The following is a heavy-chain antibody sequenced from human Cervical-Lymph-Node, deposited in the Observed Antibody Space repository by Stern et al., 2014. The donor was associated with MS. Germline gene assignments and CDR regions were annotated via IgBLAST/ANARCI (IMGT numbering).Heavy chain of an antibody. V-gene: IGHV3-53*01. Sequence: VQLGQSGGGLIQPGGSLRVSCAASGFTVSSNYMSWVRQAPGQGLEWVSVIYSGGSTYYADSVKGRFTISRDNSKNTLYLQMNSLRAEDTAVYYCARDNFWSGYSPYGMDVWGQGATVTVSS. CDR1: GFTVSSNY. CDR3: ARDNFWSGYSPYGMDV. J-gene: IGHJ6*02. CDR2: IYSGGST. D-gene: IGHD3-3*01.